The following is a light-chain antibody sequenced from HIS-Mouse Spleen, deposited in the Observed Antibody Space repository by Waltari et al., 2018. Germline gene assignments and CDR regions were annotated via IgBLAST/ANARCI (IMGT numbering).Light chain of an antibody. Sequence: QSVLTQPPSVSGPPGQRVTISCTGSSSNIGAGYDVHWYQQLPGTAPKHLIYGSLHRPSGVPARFSGSKSGTSASLAITGLQAEDEADYYCQSYDSSLSGWVFGGGTKLTVL. V-gene: IGLV1-40*01. J-gene: IGLJ3*02. CDR2: GSL. CDR3: QSYDSSLSGWV. CDR1: SSNIGAGYD.